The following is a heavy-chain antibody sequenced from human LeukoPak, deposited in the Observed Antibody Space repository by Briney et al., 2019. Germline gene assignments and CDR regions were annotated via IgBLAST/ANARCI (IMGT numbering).Heavy chain of an antibody. J-gene: IGHJ4*02. CDR1: GFTFSSYW. CDR3: ARGGAGYCSSTSCYHGYYFDY. Sequence: PGGSLRLSCAASGFTFSSYWMYWVRQAPGKGLVWVSRINSDGSSTSHADSVKGRFTISRDNAKNTLYLQMNSLRAEDTAVYYCARGGAGYCSSTSCYHGYYFDYWGQGTLVTVSS. CDR2: INSDGSST. V-gene: IGHV3-74*01. D-gene: IGHD2-2*01.